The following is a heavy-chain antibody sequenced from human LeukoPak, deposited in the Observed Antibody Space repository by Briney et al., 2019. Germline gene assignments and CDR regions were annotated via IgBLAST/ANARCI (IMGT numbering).Heavy chain of an antibody. D-gene: IGHD3-22*01. Sequence: GGSLRLSCAASGFTFSSYWMHWVRQAPGKGLGWVSRINSDGSSTSYADSVKGRFTISRDNAKNTLYLQMNSLRAEDTAVYYCARGYYDSSGYYEDCFDYWGQGTLVTVSS. CDR1: GFTFSSYW. J-gene: IGHJ4*02. CDR3: ARGYYDSSGYYEDCFDY. V-gene: IGHV3-74*01. CDR2: INSDGSST.